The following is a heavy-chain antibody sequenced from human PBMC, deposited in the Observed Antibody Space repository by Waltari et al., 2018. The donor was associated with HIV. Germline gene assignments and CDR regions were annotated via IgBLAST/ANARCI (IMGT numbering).Heavy chain of an antibody. CDR2: IYHSGNT. J-gene: IGHJ5*02. CDR3: ARGEGYCSSTSCSTNWFDP. CDR1: SGSISSSNW. D-gene: IGHD2-2*01. V-gene: IGHV4-4*02. Sequence: QVQLQESGPGLVKPSGTLSLTCAVPSGSISSSNWWSWVRQPPGTGLEWIGEIYHSGNTNYNPSLKSRVTISVDKSKNEFSLKLSSVTAADTAVYYCARGEGYCSSTSCSTNWFDPWGQGTLVTVSS.